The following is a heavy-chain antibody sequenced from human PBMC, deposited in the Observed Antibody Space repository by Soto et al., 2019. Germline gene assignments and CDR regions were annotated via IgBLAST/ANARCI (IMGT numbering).Heavy chain of an antibody. V-gene: IGHV1-18*01. CDR1: GYTFTRYY. D-gene: IGHD1-26*01. J-gene: IGHJ4*02. Sequence: QVQLVQSGAEVKKPGASVKASCMASGYTFTRYYINWVRQAPGQGLEWMGWVSAYNGNTHYEQKLQGRVTLTTDTSTSTAYMELRSLRSDDTAVYFCARGGQWDFLSDYWGQGTLVTVSS. CDR2: VSAYNGNT. CDR3: ARGGQWDFLSDY.